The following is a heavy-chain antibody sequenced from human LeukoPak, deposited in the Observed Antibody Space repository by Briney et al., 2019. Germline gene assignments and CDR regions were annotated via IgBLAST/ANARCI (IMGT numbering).Heavy chain of an antibody. J-gene: IGHJ3*02. D-gene: IGHD6-19*01. Sequence: RGALRLSSAASGFTFRVRQAPGEGLEWVANIKQDGSEKYYVDSVKGRFTISRDNAKNSLYLQMNSLRAEDTAVYYCARGGQWLVRSAFDIWGQGTMVTVSS. CDR1: GFTFR. CDR2: IKQDGSEK. V-gene: IGHV3-7*03. CDR3: ARGGQWLVRSAFDI.